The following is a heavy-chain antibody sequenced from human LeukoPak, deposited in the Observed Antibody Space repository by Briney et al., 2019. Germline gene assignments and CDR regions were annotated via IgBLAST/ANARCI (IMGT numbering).Heavy chain of an antibody. J-gene: IGHJ4*02. CDR1: GGSITSYY. V-gene: IGHV4-4*07. D-gene: IGHD1-26*01. Sequence: SSETLSLTCTVSGGSITSYYWGWVRQPAGKGLEWIGRIYTTGRTDHHPSLNSRLTMSVDTSKNQFSLNLSSVTAADTAVYYCGRVGYIGSCWLFDYWGQRALVIVSS. CDR2: IYTTGRT. CDR3: GRVGYIGSCWLFDY.